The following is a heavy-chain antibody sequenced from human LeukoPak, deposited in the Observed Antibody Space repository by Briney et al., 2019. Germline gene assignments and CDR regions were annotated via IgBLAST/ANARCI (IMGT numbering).Heavy chain of an antibody. J-gene: IGHJ4*02. V-gene: IGHV3-15*01. D-gene: IGHD3-16*01. CDR1: GFTFSNAW. CDR2: IKSKTDGGTT. Sequence: GGSLRLSXAASGFTFSNAWMSWVRQAPGKGPEWVGRIKSKTDGGTTDYAAPVKGRFTISRDDSKNTLYLQMNSLKTEDTAVYYCTTVDHYDYVWGSYHTDYWGQGTLVTVSS. CDR3: TTVDHYDYVWGSYHTDY.